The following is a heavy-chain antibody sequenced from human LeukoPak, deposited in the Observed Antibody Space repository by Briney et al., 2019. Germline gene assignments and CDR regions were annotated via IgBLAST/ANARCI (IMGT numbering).Heavy chain of an antibody. CDR2: ISSSSSYI. CDR1: GFTFSSYS. Sequence: GGSLRLSCAASGFTFSSYSMNWVRQAPGKGLEWVSSISSSSSYIYYADSVKGRFTISRDSAKNSLYLQMNSLRAEDTAVYYCARDRHDAFDIWGQGTMVTVSS. J-gene: IGHJ3*02. V-gene: IGHV3-21*01. CDR3: ARDRHDAFDI.